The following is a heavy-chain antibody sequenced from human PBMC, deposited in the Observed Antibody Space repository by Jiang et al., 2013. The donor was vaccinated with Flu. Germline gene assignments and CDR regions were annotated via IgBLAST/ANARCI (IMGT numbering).Heavy chain of an antibody. Sequence: QTLSLTCAISGDSVSSNSAGWNWIRQSPSRGLEWLGRTYYRSKWFNDYAVSVKSRITINPDTSKNQFSLQLNSVTPEDTAVYYCVRGGGALDIWGQGTMVTVSS. J-gene: IGHJ3*02. CDR1: GDSVSSNSAG. CDR2: TYYRSKWFN. CDR3: VRGGGALDI. D-gene: IGHD3-16*01. V-gene: IGHV6-1*01.